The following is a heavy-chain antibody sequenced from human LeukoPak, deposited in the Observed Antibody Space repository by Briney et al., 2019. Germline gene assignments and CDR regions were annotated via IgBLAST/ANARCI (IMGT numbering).Heavy chain of an antibody. V-gene: IGHV4-59*01. Sequence: SETLSLTCTVSGGSISSYYWSWIPQPPGKGLEWIGYIYYSGSTNYNPSLMSRVTISVDTSKNQFSLKLSSVTAADTAVYYCARDLKYYYGSGSHYYYYGMDVWGQGTTVTVSS. CDR2: IYYSGST. CDR3: ARDLKYYYGSGSHYYYYGMDV. CDR1: GGSISSYY. D-gene: IGHD3-10*01. J-gene: IGHJ6*02.